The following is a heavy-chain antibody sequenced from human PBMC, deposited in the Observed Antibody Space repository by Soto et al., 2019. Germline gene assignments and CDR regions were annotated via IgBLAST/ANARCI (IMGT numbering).Heavy chain of an antibody. CDR3: AREEVLLWFGELLFGGFDY. D-gene: IGHD3-10*01. Sequence: GGSLRLSCAASGFTFSSYWMSWVRQAPGKGLEWVANIKQDGSEKYYVDSVKGRFTISRDNAKNSLYLQMNSLRAEDTAVYYCAREEVLLWFGELLFGGFDYWGQGTLVTVSS. CDR2: IKQDGSEK. V-gene: IGHV3-7*05. J-gene: IGHJ4*02. CDR1: GFTFSSYW.